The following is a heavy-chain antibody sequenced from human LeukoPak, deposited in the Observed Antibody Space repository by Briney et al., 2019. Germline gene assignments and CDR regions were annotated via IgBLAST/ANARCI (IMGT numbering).Heavy chain of an antibody. CDR3: ARRGASIAAAGSFDY. Sequence: ASVKVSCKASGYTFTSYGISWVRQAPGQGLEWMGWISAYNGNTNYAQKLQGRVTMTTDTSTSTAYMELRSLRSDDAAVYYCARRGASIAAAGSFDYWGQGTLVTVSS. CDR1: GYTFTSYG. CDR2: ISAYNGNT. J-gene: IGHJ4*02. D-gene: IGHD6-13*01. V-gene: IGHV1-18*01.